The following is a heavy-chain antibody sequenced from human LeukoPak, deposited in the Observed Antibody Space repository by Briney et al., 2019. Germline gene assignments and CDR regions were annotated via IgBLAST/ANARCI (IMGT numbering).Heavy chain of an antibody. V-gene: IGHV3-9*01. D-gene: IGHD5-18*01. Sequence: GRSLRLSCAASGFTFDDYAMHWVRQAPGKGLEWVSGISGDVFSTYYADSVKGRVTISRDNAKNTLYLEMNSLRVEDTAVYFCVRDSGYGHAFDIWGQGTMVTVSS. CDR2: ISGDVFST. J-gene: IGHJ3*02. CDR1: GFTFDDYA. CDR3: VRDSGYGHAFDI.